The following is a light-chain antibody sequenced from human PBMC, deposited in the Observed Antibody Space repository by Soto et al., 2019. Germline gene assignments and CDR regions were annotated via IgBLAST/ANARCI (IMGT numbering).Light chain of an antibody. Sequence: EIVLTQSPGTLSLSPGDRATLSCRASQSVSSSYLAWYQQKPGQVPRLFIYGASRRATGIPDRFSGSGSGTEFTLTISSLQPDDFATYYCQQYYSYWTFGQGTKVDIK. J-gene: IGKJ1*01. V-gene: IGKV3-20*01. CDR1: QSVSSSY. CDR2: GAS. CDR3: QQYYSYWT.